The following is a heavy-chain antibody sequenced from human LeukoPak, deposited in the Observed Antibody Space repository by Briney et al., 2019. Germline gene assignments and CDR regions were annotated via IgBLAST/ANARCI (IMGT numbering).Heavy chain of an antibody. J-gene: IGHJ4*02. Sequence: PGGSLRLSCAASGFTFSSYSMNWVRQAPGKGLEWVSSISSSSSYIYYADSVKGRFTISRDNAKNSLYLQMNSLRAEDTAVYYCARIPYSYDSSGTDYWGQGTLVTVSS. CDR2: ISSSSSYI. V-gene: IGHV3-21*01. D-gene: IGHD3-22*01. CDR3: ARIPYSYDSSGTDY. CDR1: GFTFSSYS.